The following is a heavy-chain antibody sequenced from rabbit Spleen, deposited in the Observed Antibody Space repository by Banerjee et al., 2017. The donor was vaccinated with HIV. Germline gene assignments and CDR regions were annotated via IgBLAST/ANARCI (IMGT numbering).Heavy chain of an antibody. Sequence: QQQLVESGGGLVKPGASLTFTCTASGFSFSSGYWICWVRQAPGKGLEWIACIYAGTSGSTYYASWAKGRFTISKTSSTTVTLQMTSLTAADTATYFCARGDNDVNRQFNLWGPGTLVTVS. D-gene: IGHD2-1*01. V-gene: IGHV1S45*01. CDR2: IYAGTSGST. J-gene: IGHJ4*01. CDR3: ARGDNDVNRQFNL. CDR1: GFSFSSGYW.